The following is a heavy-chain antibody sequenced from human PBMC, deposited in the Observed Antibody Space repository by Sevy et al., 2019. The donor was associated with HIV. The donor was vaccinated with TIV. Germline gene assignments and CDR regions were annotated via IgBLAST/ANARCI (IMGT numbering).Heavy chain of an antibody. D-gene: IGHD3-22*01. J-gene: IGHJ3*02. Sequence: SETLSLTCTVSGDSIRSSVHFWAWIRQPPGKGLQWLGSIHHRGDSYYNPSLRSRVTISVATSKNQVSLNWNSMTAADTAVYFCARHCLHYFDNTGYGEAFDIWGQGSLVTVSS. CDR2: IHHRGDS. CDR1: GDSIRSSVHF. V-gene: IGHV4-39*01. CDR3: ARHCLHYFDNTGYGEAFDI.